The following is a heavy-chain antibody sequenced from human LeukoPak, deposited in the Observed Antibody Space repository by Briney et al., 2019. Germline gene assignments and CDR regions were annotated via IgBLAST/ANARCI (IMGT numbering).Heavy chain of an antibody. D-gene: IGHD2-15*01. CDR3: VRNGGSLDY. Sequence: GGSLRLSCAASGFSFSNHLMSWVRQAPGKGLEWVASINLDGTDKYYVDAVKGRFTISRDNAKNSLFLEMNSLRATDTAVYYCVRNGGSLDYWGQGTLVTVSS. CDR1: GFSFSNHL. V-gene: IGHV3-7*01. J-gene: IGHJ4*02. CDR2: INLDGTDK.